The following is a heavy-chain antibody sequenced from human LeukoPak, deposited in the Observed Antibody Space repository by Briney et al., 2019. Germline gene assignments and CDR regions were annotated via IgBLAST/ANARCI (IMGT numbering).Heavy chain of an antibody. V-gene: IGHV5-51*01. J-gene: IGHJ5*02. CDR2: IYPGDSDT. D-gene: IGHD3-10*01. Sequence: GESLKISCKGSGYSFTSYWIGWVRQMPGKGLEWMGIIYPGDSDTRYSPSFQGQVTISAGKSISTAYLQWSSLKASDTAMYYCAKITMVRGVIIWFDPWGQGTLVTVSS. CDR3: AKITMVRGVIIWFDP. CDR1: GYSFTSYW.